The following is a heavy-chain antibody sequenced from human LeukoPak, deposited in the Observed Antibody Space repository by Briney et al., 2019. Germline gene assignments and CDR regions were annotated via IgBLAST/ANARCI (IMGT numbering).Heavy chain of an antibody. V-gene: IGHV3-53*01. CDR1: GLSVSDNH. J-gene: IGHJ4*02. Sequence: GGSLRLSCAASGLSVSDNHMTWVRQAPGKGLDWVSIIYPNGRTYYADSVKGRLTISRDNSKNTLNLQMNSLRVEDTAVYYCARAWTGDYWGQGTLVTVFS. D-gene: IGHD3/OR15-3a*01. CDR3: ARAWTGDY. CDR2: IYPNGRT.